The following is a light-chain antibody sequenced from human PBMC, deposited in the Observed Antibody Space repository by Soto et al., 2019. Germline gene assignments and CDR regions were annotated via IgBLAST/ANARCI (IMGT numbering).Light chain of an antibody. CDR2: KAS. CDR3: QQYNTYSRT. V-gene: IGKV1-5*03. CDR1: QNINIW. Sequence: DIQMTQSPSTLSASVGDRVTITCRASQNINIWLAWYQHKPGTAPKVLIYKASTLETGVPTRFSGSGSGTEFTLTISGLQPDDFATYYGQQYNTYSRTFGQGTTVVIK. J-gene: IGKJ2*01.